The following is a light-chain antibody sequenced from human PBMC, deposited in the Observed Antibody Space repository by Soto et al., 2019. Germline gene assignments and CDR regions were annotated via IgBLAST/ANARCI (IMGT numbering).Light chain of an antibody. Sequence: QSALTQPPSASGSPGQSVTISCTGTSSDVGGYNFLSWYQQLPGKVPKLLIYDVTKRPSGVPDRFSGSKSGNTASLTVSGLQAEDEAEYFCSSYAGGGNPAVFGGGTKVTVL. CDR3: SSYAGGGNPAV. CDR1: SSDVGGYNF. J-gene: IGLJ3*02. V-gene: IGLV2-8*01. CDR2: DVT.